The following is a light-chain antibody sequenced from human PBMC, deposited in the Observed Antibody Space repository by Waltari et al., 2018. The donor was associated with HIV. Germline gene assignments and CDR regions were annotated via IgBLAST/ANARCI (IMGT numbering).Light chain of an antibody. CDR2: SNN. CDR3: AAWDDSRNGEVI. Sequence: QSVLTQPPSASGTPGQRVTISCSGRNSNIGSNSVNWYQQVPGTAPKLLIYSNNTRPPGVPDRFSGSKSGNSASLAISGLRSEDEADYYCAAWDDSRNGEVIFGGGTKLTVL. J-gene: IGLJ2*01. V-gene: IGLV1-44*01. CDR1: NSNIGSNS.